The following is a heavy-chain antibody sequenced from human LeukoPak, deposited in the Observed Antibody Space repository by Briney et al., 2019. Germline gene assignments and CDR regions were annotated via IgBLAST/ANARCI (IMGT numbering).Heavy chain of an antibody. J-gene: IGHJ4*02. CDR3: AKDLALYYYDSTGSRYFDY. CDR1: GFTFSSYA. CDR2: ISGSGGST. V-gene: IGHV3-23*01. Sequence: PGGSLRLSCAASGFTFSSYAMSWVRQAPGKGLEWVSAISGSGGSTYYADSVKGRFTISRDNSKNTLYLQMNSLRAEDTAVYYCAKDLALYYYDSTGSRYFDYWGQGTLVTVSS. D-gene: IGHD3-22*01.